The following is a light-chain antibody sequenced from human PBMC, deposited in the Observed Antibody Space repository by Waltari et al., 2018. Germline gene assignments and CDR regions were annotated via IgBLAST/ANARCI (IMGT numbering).Light chain of an antibody. CDR1: QSIDDW. J-gene: IGKJ4*01. Sequence: DIQMTQSPSSLSASLGDRVTITCRASQSIDDWLAWYQQKPGKAPELLIYKASILQNGVPSRFSGSGFGTEFTLTISSLQPSDFATYFCQQYITYSAFGGGTKVEIK. CDR2: KAS. V-gene: IGKV1-5*03. CDR3: QQYITYSA.